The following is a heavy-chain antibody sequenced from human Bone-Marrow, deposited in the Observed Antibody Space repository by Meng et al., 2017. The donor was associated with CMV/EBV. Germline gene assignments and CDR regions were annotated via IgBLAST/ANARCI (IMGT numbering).Heavy chain of an antibody. V-gene: IGHV3-30-3*01. CDR1: RFTFSSNY. Sequence: GESLKISCAASRFTFSSNYMSWVRQAPGKGLEWVAVISYDGSNKYYADSVKGRFTISRDNSKNTLYLQMNSLRAEDTAVYYCARESHSKLPAAIEPHYYYYGMDVWGQGTTVTVSS. D-gene: IGHD2-2*01. J-gene: IGHJ6*02. CDR3: ARESHSKLPAAIEPHYYYYGMDV. CDR2: ISYDGSNK.